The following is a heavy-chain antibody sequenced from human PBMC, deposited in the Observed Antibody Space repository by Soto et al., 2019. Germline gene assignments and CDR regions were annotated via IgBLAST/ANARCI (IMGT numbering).Heavy chain of an antibody. CDR1: CGSITSGGYS. CDR3: ARGRAYFDY. V-gene: IGHV4-30-2*01. J-gene: IGHJ4*02. CDR2: IYXSGST. Sequence: TLSLTCAVSCGSITSGGYSWSWIRQPPGKGMESXGYIYXSGSTYYNPSXXSRITTSXXTSKNQLSMKLSSVTAADTAVYYCARGRAYFDYWGQGTLVTVSS. D-gene: IGHD1-26*01.